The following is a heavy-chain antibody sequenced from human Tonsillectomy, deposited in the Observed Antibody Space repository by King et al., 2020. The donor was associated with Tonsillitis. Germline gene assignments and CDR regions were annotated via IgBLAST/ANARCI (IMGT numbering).Heavy chain of an antibody. J-gene: IGHJ4*02. CDR2: ISFDGSNK. Sequence: QLVQSGGGVVQPGRSLRLSCAASGFTFRSYGMHWVRQAPGKGLEWVAVISFDGSNKHYADSMKGRFTVSRDNSENTLYLQMSSLGAEDTAVYYCARERLFSSGWGIDYWGQGTLVTVSS. D-gene: IGHD6-19*01. CDR3: ARERLFSSGWGIDY. V-gene: IGHV3-33*05. CDR1: GFTFRSYG.